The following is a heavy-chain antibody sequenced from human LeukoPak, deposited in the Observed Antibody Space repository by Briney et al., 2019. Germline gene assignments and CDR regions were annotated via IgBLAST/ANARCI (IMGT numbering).Heavy chain of an antibody. CDR2: IKQDGSEK. CDR1: GFTFSSYW. CDR3: ARARCTNGVCYTQDYYFDY. J-gene: IGHJ4*02. V-gene: IGHV3-7*01. Sequence: GGSLRLSCAASGFTFSSYWMSWVRQAPGKGLEWVANIKQDGSEKYYVDSVKGRFTISRDNAENSLYLQMNSLRAEDTAVYYCARARCTNGVCYTQDYYFDYWGQGTLVTVSS. D-gene: IGHD2-8*01.